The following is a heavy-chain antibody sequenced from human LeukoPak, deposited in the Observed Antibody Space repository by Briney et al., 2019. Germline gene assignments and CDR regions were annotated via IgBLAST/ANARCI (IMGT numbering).Heavy chain of an antibody. D-gene: IGHD5-12*01. CDR2: IYYSGST. Sequence: SETLSLTCTVSGGSISSHYWSWIRQPPGKGLEWIGYIYYSGSTYYNPSLKSRVTIPVDTSKNQFSLKLSSVTAADTAVYYCARDSEGYSGYALEPNWFDPWGQGTLVTVSS. CDR1: GGSISSHY. CDR3: ARDSEGYSGYALEPNWFDP. V-gene: IGHV4-59*11. J-gene: IGHJ5*02.